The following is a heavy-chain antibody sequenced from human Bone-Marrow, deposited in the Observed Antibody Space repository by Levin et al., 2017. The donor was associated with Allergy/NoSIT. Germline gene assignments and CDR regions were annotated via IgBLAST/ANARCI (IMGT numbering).Heavy chain of an antibody. V-gene: IGHV3-21*01. J-gene: IGHJ3*02. CDR3: ARGIIGVVRVAHKEAFDI. D-gene: IGHD2-8*02. CDR1: GFSFSIYS. Sequence: PGGSLRLSCTVSGFSFSIYSINWVRQAPGKGLEWVSSISSSGSDMYYVDSVKGRFTISRDNAKNSLTLQMNSLRAEDTAVYYCARGIIGVVRVAHKEAFDIWGQGTMVSVSS. CDR2: ISSSGSDM.